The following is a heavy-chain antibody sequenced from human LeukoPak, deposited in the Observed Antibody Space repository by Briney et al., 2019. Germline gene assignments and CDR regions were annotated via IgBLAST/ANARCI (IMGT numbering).Heavy chain of an antibody. CDR1: GFTFSSYS. CDR3: AREEGGYFDY. Sequence: GGSLRLSCAASGFTFSSYSMYWVRQAPGKGLEWVSGINWNGGSTGYADSVKGRFTISRDNAKNSLYLQMSSLRAEDTALYYCAREEGGYFDYWGQGTLVTVSS. CDR2: INWNGGST. D-gene: IGHD3-16*01. V-gene: IGHV3-20*04. J-gene: IGHJ4*02.